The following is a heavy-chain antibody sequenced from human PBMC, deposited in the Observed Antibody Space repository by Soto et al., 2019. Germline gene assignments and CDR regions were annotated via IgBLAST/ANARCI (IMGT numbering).Heavy chain of an antibody. CDR3: ARGKGSGYYPMSWFDP. V-gene: IGHV4-34*01. J-gene: IGHJ5*02. CDR2: INHSGST. D-gene: IGHD3-22*01. Sequence: SETLSLTCAVYGGSFSGYYWSWIRQPPGKGLEWIGEINHSGSTNYDPSLKSRVTISVDTSKNQFSLKLSSVTAADTAVYYCARGKGSGYYPMSWFDPWGQGTLVTVAS. CDR1: GGSFSGYY.